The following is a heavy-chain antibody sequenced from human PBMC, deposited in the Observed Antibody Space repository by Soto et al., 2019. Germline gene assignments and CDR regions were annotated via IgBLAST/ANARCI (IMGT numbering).Heavy chain of an antibody. CDR3: ARSQGSSTSLEIYYYYYYGMDV. D-gene: IGHD2-2*01. CDR1: GGTFSSYC. CDR2: IIPISGTA. Sequence: QVQLVQSGAEVKKPGSSVKVSCKASGGTFSSYCISWVRQAPGQGLEWMGGIIPISGTANYAPKFQGRVTITADESTSTAYMELSSLRSEDTAVYYCARSQGSSTSLEIYYYYYYGMDVWGQGTTVTVSS. V-gene: IGHV1-69*01. J-gene: IGHJ6*02.